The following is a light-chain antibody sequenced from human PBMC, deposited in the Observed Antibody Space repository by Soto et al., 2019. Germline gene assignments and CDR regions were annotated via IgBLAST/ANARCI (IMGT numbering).Light chain of an antibody. Sequence: AIQVTQSPSSLSASVGDRVIITCRASQAIGNHLAWYQHKPGEAPKVLIYAASSLQTGVPSNFSGSGSGTDFTLTISSLQPEDFATYDCLQDYTFPYTCGQGTKLEI. J-gene: IGKJ2*01. V-gene: IGKV1-6*01. CDR3: LQDYTFPYT. CDR1: QAIGNH. CDR2: AAS.